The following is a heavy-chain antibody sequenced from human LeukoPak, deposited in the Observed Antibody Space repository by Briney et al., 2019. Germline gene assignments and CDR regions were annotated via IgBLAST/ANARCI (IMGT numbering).Heavy chain of an antibody. Sequence: PSETLSFTCTVSGGSISSYYWSWIRQPAGKGLEWIGRIYTSGSTNYNPSLKSRVTMSVDTSKNQFSLKLSSVTAADTAVYYCARGRGHDFWSGQGYYYYMDVWGKGTTVTVSS. V-gene: IGHV4-4*07. CDR2: IYTSGST. CDR3: ARGRGHDFWSGQGYYYYMDV. CDR1: GGSISSYY. D-gene: IGHD3-3*01. J-gene: IGHJ6*03.